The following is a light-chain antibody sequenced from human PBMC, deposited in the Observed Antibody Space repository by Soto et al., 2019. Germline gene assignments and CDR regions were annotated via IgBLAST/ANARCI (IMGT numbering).Light chain of an antibody. Sequence: DIQMTQSPSTLSASVGDGVTITCRASQSISSWLAWYQQKPGTAPKLLIYKASTLQSGVPSGFSGSGSGTEFTLTISSLQPDDFARYYCQQYSDNWTFGQGTKVDTK. J-gene: IGKJ1*01. CDR1: QSISSW. CDR3: QQYSDNWT. CDR2: KAS. V-gene: IGKV1-5*03.